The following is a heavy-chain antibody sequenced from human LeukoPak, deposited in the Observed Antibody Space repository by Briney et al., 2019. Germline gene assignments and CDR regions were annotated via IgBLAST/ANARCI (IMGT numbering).Heavy chain of an antibody. CDR2: IGTAGDT. Sequence: GGSLRLSCAASGFTFSSYDMHWVRQATGKGLEWVSAIGTAGDTYYPGSVKGRFTISRENAKNSLYLQMNSLRAEDTAVYYCAGRVTGYSSGYVYWGQGTLVTVSS. CDR1: GFTFSSYD. D-gene: IGHD5-18*01. J-gene: IGHJ4*02. V-gene: IGHV3-13*01. CDR3: AGRVTGYSSGYVY.